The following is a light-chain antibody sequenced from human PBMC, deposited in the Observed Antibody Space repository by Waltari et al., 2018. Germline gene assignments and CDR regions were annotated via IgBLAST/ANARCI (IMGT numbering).Light chain of an antibody. V-gene: IGKV1-9*01. J-gene: IGKJ3*01. Sequence: IQFTQSPSSLSASVGDRVTIPCRASQGIRNYSAWYQQKPGKAPKLLIYAASTLQSGVPSSFSGSGSGTDFTLTISSLQPEDFATYYCQQLNSYPLFTFGPGTKVDIK. CDR2: AAS. CDR1: QGIRNY. CDR3: QQLNSYPLFT.